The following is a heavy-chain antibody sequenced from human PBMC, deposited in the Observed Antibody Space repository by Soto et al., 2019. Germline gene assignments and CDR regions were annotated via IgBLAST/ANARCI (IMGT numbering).Heavy chain of an antibody. CDR3: ARDPRSGGSRGAFDI. Sequence: ASVKVSCKASGYTFSSYTISWVRQAPGQGLEWMGWISAYNGNTKYAQKLQDRVTMTTDTSTSTAYMELSSLRSEDTAVYYCARDPRSGGSRGAFDIWGQGTMVTVSS. CDR1: GYTFSSYT. J-gene: IGHJ3*02. V-gene: IGHV1-18*01. D-gene: IGHD2-15*01. CDR2: ISAYNGNT.